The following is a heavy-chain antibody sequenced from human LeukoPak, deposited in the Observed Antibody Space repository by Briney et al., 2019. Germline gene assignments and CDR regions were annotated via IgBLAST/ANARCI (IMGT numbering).Heavy chain of an antibody. J-gene: IGHJ3*02. CDR1: GYTFTSYX. CDR3: ASNIVVVPAAMRFGAFDI. Sequence: EXSVXXSCKASGYTFTSYXMHWVXXAXXQGLXWMXIXNPSGGSTSYAQKFQGRVTMTRDTSTSTVYMELSSLRSEDTAVYYCASNIVVVPAAMRFGAFDIWGQGTMVTVSS. CDR2: XNPSGGST. V-gene: IGHV1-46*01. D-gene: IGHD2-2*01.